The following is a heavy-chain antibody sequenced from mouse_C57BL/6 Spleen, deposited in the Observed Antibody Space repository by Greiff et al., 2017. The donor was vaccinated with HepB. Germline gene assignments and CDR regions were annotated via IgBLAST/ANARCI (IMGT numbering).Heavy chain of an antibody. D-gene: IGHD1-1*01. J-gene: IGHJ3*01. CDR1: GYTFTSYW. CDR2: IDPSDSYT. Sequence: QVQLQQPGAELVRPGTSVKLSCKASGYTFTSYWMHWVKQRPGQGLEWIGVIDPSDSYTNYNQKFKGKATLTVDTSSSTAYMQLSSLTSEDSAVYYCARHYGSSFAYWGQGTLVTVSA. CDR3: ARHYGSSFAY. V-gene: IGHV1-59*01.